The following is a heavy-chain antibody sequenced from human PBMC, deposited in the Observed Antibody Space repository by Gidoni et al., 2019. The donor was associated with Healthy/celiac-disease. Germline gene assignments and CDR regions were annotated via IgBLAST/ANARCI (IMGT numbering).Heavy chain of an antibody. CDR1: GFTFSSYA. Sequence: QVQLVESGGGVVQPGRSLRLSCAASGFTFSSYAMHWVRQAPGKGLEWVAVISYDGSNKYYADSGKGRFTISRDNSKNTLYLQMNSLRAEDTAVYYCAGGDYIVANYWGQGTLVTVSS. CDR2: ISYDGSNK. J-gene: IGHJ4*02. V-gene: IGHV3-30*01. D-gene: IGHD5-12*01. CDR3: AGGDYIVANY.